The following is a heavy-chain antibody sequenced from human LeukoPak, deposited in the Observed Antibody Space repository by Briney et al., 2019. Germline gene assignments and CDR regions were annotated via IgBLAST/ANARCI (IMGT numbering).Heavy chain of an antibody. CDR1: GGSFSGYY. CDR3: ARWAVVTANYFDY. J-gene: IGHJ4*02. Sequence: KPSETLSLTCAVYGGSFSGYYWSWIRQPPGKGLEWIGNIYNSGSTYYNPSLKSRVTISVDTSKNQFSLKLSSVTAADTAVYYCARWAVVTANYFDYWGQGTLVTVSS. CDR2: IYNSGST. D-gene: IGHD2-15*01. V-gene: IGHV4-34*01.